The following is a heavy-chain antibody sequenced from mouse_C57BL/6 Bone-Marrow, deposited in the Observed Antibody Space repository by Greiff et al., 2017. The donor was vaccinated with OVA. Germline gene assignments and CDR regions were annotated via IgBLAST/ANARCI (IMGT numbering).Heavy chain of an antibody. D-gene: IGHD1-1*01. V-gene: IGHV1-72*01. CDR1: GYTFTSYW. CDR3: AREATTPMDY. Sequence: VQLQQPGAELVKPGASVKLSCKASGYTFTSYWMHWVKQRPGRGLEWIGMIDPNSGGTKYNEKFKSKATLTVDKPSSTAYMQLSSLTSEDSAVYYCAREATTPMDYWGQGTSVTVSS. J-gene: IGHJ4*01. CDR2: IDPNSGGT.